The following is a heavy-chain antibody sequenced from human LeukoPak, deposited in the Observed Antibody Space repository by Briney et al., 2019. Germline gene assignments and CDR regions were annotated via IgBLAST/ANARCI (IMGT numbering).Heavy chain of an antibody. Sequence: GESLKISCKGSGYSFTSYWIGWMRQMPGKGLEWMGITYPGDSDTRYSPSFQGQVTISADKSISTAYLQWSSLKASDTAMYYCATNSWYSSSYLDYWGQGTLVTVSS. V-gene: IGHV5-51*01. CDR1: GYSFTSYW. D-gene: IGHD6-13*01. J-gene: IGHJ4*02. CDR3: ATNSWYSSSYLDY. CDR2: TYPGDSDT.